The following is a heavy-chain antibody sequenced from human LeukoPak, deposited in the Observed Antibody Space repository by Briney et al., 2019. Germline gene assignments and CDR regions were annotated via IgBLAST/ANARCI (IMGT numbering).Heavy chain of an antibody. Sequence: PGGSLRLSCTASGFTFGDYAMSWVRQAPGKGPEWVGFIRSKAYGGTTEYAASVKGRFTISRDDSKSIAYLQMNSLKTEDTAVYYCTRVTVRTYYYGSGSYYYFDYWGQGTLVTVSS. CDR2: IRSKAYGGTT. CDR1: GFTFGDYA. CDR3: TRVTVRTYYYGSGSYYYFDY. J-gene: IGHJ4*02. D-gene: IGHD3-10*01. V-gene: IGHV3-49*04.